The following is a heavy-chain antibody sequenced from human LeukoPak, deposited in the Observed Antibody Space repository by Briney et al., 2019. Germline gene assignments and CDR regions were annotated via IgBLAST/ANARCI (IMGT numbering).Heavy chain of an antibody. CDR1: GFTFSDYT. V-gene: IGHV3-21*01. CDR2: ISSDSSYI. CDR3: ARDPNVLGITPYYFDF. D-gene: IGHD3-10*02. J-gene: IGHJ4*02. Sequence: GGSLRPSCAASGFTFSDYTMTWVRQAPGKGLEWVASISSDSSYIDYADSVKGRFTISRDNAKNSLFLKTDTLRGDDTGIYYCARDPNVLGITPYYFDFWGQGTLVTVSS.